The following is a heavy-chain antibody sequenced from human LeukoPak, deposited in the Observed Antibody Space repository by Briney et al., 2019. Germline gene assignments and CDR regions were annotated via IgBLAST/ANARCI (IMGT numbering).Heavy chain of an antibody. CDR2: IYFTGST. D-gene: IGHD3-10*01. J-gene: IGHJ4*02. V-gene: IGHV4-39*01. Sequence: SETLSLTCTVSGDSISSTSHYWDWIRQPPGKGPEWIGNIYFTGSTYYCPSLKSRVTISVDRSKNQFSLKLSSVAATDTAVYYCARHYGPWGQGTLVTVSS. CDR1: GDSISSTSHY. CDR3: ARHYGP.